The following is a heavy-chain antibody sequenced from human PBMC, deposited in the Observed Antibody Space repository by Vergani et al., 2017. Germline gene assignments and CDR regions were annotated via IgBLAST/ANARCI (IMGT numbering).Heavy chain of an antibody. CDR2: ISGQNFRT. D-gene: IGHD2-21*01. CDR3: AKGLGITLTAVWGCLAS. V-gene: IGHV3-23*01. CDR1: GIRFSDYG. J-gene: IGHJ5*02. Sequence: EVQLLESGGGLVEPGGSLRVSCAASGIRFSDYGMTWVRQTPGKGLEWVSGISGQNFRTHYADSLKGRVTISRDNSKNTLFLEMNSLRTEDTAPYFCAKGLGITLTAVWGCLASWGPGTVVLVSS.